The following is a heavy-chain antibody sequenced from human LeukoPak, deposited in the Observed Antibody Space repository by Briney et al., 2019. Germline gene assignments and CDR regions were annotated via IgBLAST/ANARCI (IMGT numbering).Heavy chain of an antibody. J-gene: IGHJ2*01. CDR2: ISYDGSNK. Sequence: PGRSLRLSCAASGFTFSSYGMHWVRQAPGKGLEWVAVISYDGSNKYYADSVKGRFTISRDNSKNTLYLQMNSLRAEDTAVYYCARDGAHSSGRYFDLWGRGTLVTVSS. V-gene: IGHV3-30*03. CDR3: ARDGAHSSGRYFDL. CDR1: GFTFSSYG. D-gene: IGHD6-19*01.